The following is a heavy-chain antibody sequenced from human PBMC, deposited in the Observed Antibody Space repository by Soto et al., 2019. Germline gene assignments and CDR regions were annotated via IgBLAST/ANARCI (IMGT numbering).Heavy chain of an antibody. CDR1: GFTFSNYG. CDR3: AKDGADTGTYNFDY. D-gene: IGHD1-26*01. CDR2: ISNDGSNK. V-gene: IGHV3-30*18. J-gene: IGHJ4*02. Sequence: GGSLRLSCAASGFTFSNYGMHWVRQAPGKGLEWVTLISNDGSNKFYADSVKGRFTISRDNSKNTLYLQMTSLKTEDTAVYYCAKDGADTGTYNFDYWGQGSLVTI.